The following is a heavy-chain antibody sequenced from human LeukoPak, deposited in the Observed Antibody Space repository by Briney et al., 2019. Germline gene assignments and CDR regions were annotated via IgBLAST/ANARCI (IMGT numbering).Heavy chain of an antibody. CDR2: ISTSSSYI. J-gene: IGHJ4*02. D-gene: IGHD6-19*01. CDR3: GSQTTRRLPISVADYFDH. Sequence: GGSLRLSCGASGFTFSSYTMNWVRQAPGKGLEWVSFISTSSSYIYYADSVKGRFTISRDNARNSLYLQMNSLRPEDTAVYYWGSQTTRRLPISVADYFDHRGQGTLVTGS. V-gene: IGHV3-21*01. CDR1: GFTFSSYT.